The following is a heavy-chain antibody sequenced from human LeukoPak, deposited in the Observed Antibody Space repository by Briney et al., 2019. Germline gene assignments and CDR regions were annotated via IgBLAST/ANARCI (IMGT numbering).Heavy chain of an antibody. CDR2: INPNSGGT. CDR1: GYTFTGYY. D-gene: IGHD2-15*01. J-gene: IGHJ2*01. V-gene: IGHV1-2*04. CDR3: ARGPVTQYCSGGSCFYAGSRYFDL. Sequence: ASVKVSCKASGYTFTGYYMHWVRQAPGQGLEWMGWINPNSGGTNYAQKFQGWVTMTRDTSISTAYMELSRLRSDDTAVYYCARGPVTQYCSGGSCFYAGSRYFDLWGRGTLVTVSS.